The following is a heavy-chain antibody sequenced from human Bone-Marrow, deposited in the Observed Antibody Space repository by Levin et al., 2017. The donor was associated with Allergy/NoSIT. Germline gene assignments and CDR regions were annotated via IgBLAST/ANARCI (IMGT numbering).Heavy chain of an antibody. V-gene: IGHV4-59*01. D-gene: IGHD6-6*01. CDR3: AIALSSQAVVFDN. CDR1: GGSIRNYY. Sequence: SETLSLTCTVSGGSIRNYYWSWIRQPPGKGLEWIGFVYDSGSTNYNPSLQSRVTISVHPSKNQFSLKLTSLTAPATAVYSCAIALSSQAVVFDNWCQGTMLTVSS. J-gene: IGHJ3*02. CDR2: VYDSGST.